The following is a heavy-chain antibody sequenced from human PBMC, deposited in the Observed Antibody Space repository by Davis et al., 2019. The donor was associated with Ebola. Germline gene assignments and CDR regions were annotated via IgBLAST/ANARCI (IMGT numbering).Heavy chain of an antibody. Sequence: GESLKISCAASGFTFSSYGMHWVRQAPGKGLEWVAVISYDGSNKYYADSVKGRFIISRDNSKNTLYLQMNSLRAEDTAVYYCAKGTRLQLWGQGTLVTVSS. J-gene: IGHJ4*02. V-gene: IGHV3-30*18. CDR3: AKGTRLQL. CDR2: ISYDGSNK. D-gene: IGHD5-18*01. CDR1: GFTFSSYG.